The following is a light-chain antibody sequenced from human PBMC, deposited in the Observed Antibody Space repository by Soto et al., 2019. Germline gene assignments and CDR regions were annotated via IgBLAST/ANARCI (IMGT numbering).Light chain of an antibody. V-gene: IGKV3-15*01. J-gene: IGKJ1*01. CDR1: QSISNN. CDR2: RAS. CDR3: QHYNNWPPWT. Sequence: EIVMTQSPATLSGSPGERATLSCRASQSISNNLAWYQQKPGQAPRLLIYRASTRATGIPVRFSGSGSGTDFTLTISSLQSEDFAVYYCQHYNNWPPWTFGQGTKVEIK.